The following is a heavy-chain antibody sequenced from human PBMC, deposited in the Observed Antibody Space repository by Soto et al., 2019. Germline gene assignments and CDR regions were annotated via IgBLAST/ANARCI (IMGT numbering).Heavy chain of an antibody. CDR3: ARGDCVGGTCYSLAGSFYYYMDV. V-gene: IGHV3-74*01. D-gene: IGHD2-15*01. Sequence: EVQLVESGGGLVQPGGSLRLSCVASGFTFSNYWMYWVRQAPGEGLVWVSRINSDGSVSSYADSVKGRLTISRANVKNTLYLQMDSLRAEDTAVYYCARGDCVGGTCYSLAGSFYYYMDVWGKGTTVTVFS. J-gene: IGHJ6*03. CDR1: GFTFSNYW. CDR2: INSDGSVS.